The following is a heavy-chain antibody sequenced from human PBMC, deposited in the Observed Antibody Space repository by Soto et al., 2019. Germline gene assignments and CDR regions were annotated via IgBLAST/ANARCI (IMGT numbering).Heavy chain of an antibody. CDR1: GFTFSGYW. V-gene: IGHV3-7*01. Sequence: LRLSCAASGFTFSGYWMSWVRQAPGQGLEWVANIKQDGSEQYYVESLKGRFTISRDNAQKSLYLQVNTLRVEDTAVYYCARGGHCSSTSCHTPRSVLAIWGQGTVVTFSS. CDR3: ARGGHCSSTSCHTPRSVLAI. J-gene: IGHJ3*02. CDR2: IKQDGSEQ. D-gene: IGHD2-2*02.